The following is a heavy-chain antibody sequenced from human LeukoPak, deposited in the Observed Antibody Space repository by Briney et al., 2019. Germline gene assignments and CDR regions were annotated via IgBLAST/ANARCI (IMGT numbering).Heavy chain of an antibody. Sequence: GGSLRLSCAASGFTFSSYSMNWVRQAPGKGLEWVPYISSSSSTIYYADSVKGRFTISRDNAKNSLYLQMNSLRDEDTAVYYCARDEGYSGYVVAFDIWGQGTMVTVSS. CDR1: GFTFSSYS. CDR3: ARDEGYSGYVVAFDI. V-gene: IGHV3-48*02. D-gene: IGHD5-12*01. J-gene: IGHJ3*02. CDR2: ISSSSSTI.